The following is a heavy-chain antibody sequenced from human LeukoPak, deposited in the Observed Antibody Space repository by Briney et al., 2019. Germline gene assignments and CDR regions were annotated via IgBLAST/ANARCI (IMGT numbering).Heavy chain of an antibody. CDR3: ARFFTDHDY. J-gene: IGHJ4*02. CDR1: GGSSSGYY. V-gene: IGHV4-34*01. Sequence: SETLSLTCAVYGGSSSGYYWSWIRQPPGKGLEWIGEINHSGSTNYNPSLKSRVTISVDTSKNQFSLKLSSVTAADTAVYYCARFFTDHDYWGQGTLVTVSS. CDR2: INHSGST. D-gene: IGHD3-3*01.